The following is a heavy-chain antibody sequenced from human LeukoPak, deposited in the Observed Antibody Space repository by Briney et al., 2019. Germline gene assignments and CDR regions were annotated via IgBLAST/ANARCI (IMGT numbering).Heavy chain of an antibody. CDR2: ISRHDDYI. CDR1: GFNFDLYA. CDR3: ARDLSFGAPVAFDI. V-gene: IGHV3-21*01. Sequence: GGSLRLSCVASGFNFDLYAMSWVRQDPGKWLEWLSAISRHDDYIYYAASVRGRFTISRDNARNSLFLQMNSLRVDDTAVYFCARDLSFGAPVAFDIWGQGTMFTVAS. J-gene: IGHJ3*02. D-gene: IGHD3-10*01.